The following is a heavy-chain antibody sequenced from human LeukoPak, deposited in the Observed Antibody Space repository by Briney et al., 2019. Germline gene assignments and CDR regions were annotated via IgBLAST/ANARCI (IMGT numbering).Heavy chain of an antibody. CDR3: ATSSSWPPGWDY. CDR1: GFTFSDYY. V-gene: IGHV3-11*04. D-gene: IGHD6-13*01. CDR2: ISSSGSTI. Sequence: GGSLRLSCAASGFTFSDYYMSWIRQAPGKGLEWVSYISSSGSTIFYADSVKGRSTISRDNAKNSLYLQMNSLRAEDTAVYYCATSSSWPPGWDYWGQGTLVTVSS. J-gene: IGHJ4*02.